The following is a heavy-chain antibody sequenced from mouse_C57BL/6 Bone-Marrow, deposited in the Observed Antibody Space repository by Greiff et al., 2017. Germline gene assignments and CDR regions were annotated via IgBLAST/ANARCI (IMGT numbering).Heavy chain of an antibody. Sequence: QVQLQQPGAELVKPGASVKLSCKASGYTFTSYWMQWVKQRPGQGLEWIGKIDPSDSYTNYNQKFKGKATLTVDTSSSTAYMQLSSLTSEDSAVYYCARERYGNYGYWGQGTTLTVSS. D-gene: IGHD2-10*02. V-gene: IGHV1-50*01. CDR3: ARERYGNYGY. J-gene: IGHJ2*01. CDR1: GYTFTSYW. CDR2: IDPSDSYT.